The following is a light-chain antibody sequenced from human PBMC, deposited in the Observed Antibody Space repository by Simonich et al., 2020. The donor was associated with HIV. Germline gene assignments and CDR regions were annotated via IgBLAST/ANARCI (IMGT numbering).Light chain of an antibody. CDR2: KDT. CDR3: QSGDSSGTYVV. Sequence: SYELTQPPSVSVSPGQTARITCSGDALPKQYAYWYQQKPGQAPVLVIYKDTERPSGIPERVSGSSSGTTVTLTISGVQAEDEADYHCQSGDSSGTYVVFGGGTKLTVL. V-gene: IGLV3-25*03. CDR1: ALPKQY. J-gene: IGLJ2*01.